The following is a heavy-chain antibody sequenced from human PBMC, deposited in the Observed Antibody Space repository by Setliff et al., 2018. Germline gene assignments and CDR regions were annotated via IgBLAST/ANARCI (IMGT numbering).Heavy chain of an antibody. CDR2: IYIGGSA. CDR3: AREQWLDPPGYYYMDV. CDR1: GGSISSYY. V-gene: IGHV4-4*07. D-gene: IGHD6-19*01. Sequence: SETLSLTCTVYGGSISSYYWSWIRQPAGKGLEWIGHIYIGGSANYNPSIKSRVTMSIDTSKNQFSLKLNSVTAADMAVYYCAREQWLDPPGYYYMDVWAKGTTVTVS. J-gene: IGHJ6*03.